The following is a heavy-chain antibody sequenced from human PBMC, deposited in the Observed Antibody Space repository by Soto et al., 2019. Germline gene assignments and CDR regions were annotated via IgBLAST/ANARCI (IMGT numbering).Heavy chain of an antibody. CDR3: ARYRREAVAGYTLDN. V-gene: IGHV4-59*01. D-gene: IGHD6-13*01. Sequence: SETLSLTCTVSGGSISSNYWTWVRQPPGKGLEWIGYVYNSGSTNYNPSLKSRVTISEETSKSQFSLKVNSMTAADTAVYYCARYRREAVAGYTLDNWGQGILVTVSS. CDR2: VYNSGST. CDR1: GGSISSNY. J-gene: IGHJ4*02.